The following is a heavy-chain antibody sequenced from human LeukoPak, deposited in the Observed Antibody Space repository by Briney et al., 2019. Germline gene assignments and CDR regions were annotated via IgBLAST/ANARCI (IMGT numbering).Heavy chain of an antibody. CDR3: ARDDYDYVWGSYRFDAFDI. CDR1: GGSISQYY. D-gene: IGHD3-16*02. CDR2: IYSSGST. V-gene: IGHV4-59*01. Sequence: SETLSLTCSVSGGSISQYYWGWIRQPPGKRLEGMGQIYSSGSTDYNPSLKSRVSISMDSSENQFSLKLSSPTAADTAVYYCARDDYDYVWGSYRFDAFDIWGQGTMVTVSS. J-gene: IGHJ3*02.